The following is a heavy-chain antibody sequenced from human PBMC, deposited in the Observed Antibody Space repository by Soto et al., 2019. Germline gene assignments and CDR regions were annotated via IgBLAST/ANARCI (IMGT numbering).Heavy chain of an antibody. J-gene: IGHJ4*02. CDR1: GFTFSSYW. D-gene: IGHD3-16*02. V-gene: IGHV3-74*01. Sequence: EVQLVESGGGLVQPGGSLRLSCAGSGFTFSSYWVHWVRQAPGEGLVWVSRINTDGNIINYAESVKGRFTISRDNAKSKLYLQMNSLRADDTAVYYCARAGSYRFDYWGQGTLVTVSS. CDR2: INTDGNII. CDR3: ARAGSYRFDY.